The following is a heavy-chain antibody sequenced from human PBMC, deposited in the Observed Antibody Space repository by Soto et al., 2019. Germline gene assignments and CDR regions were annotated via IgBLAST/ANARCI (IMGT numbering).Heavy chain of an antibody. D-gene: IGHD3-10*01. J-gene: IGHJ3*02. Sequence: TLFPTCPVSGGSIRSVRSYWSWILQDPGKGLEWIGYIYYSGSTYYNPSLKSRVTISVDTSKNQFSLKLSSVTAADTAVYYCAKGGSGSYSNAIDNWGQGTMVT. CDR1: GGSIRSVRSY. V-gene: IGHV4-31*03. CDR2: IYYSGST. CDR3: AKGGSGSYSNAIDN.